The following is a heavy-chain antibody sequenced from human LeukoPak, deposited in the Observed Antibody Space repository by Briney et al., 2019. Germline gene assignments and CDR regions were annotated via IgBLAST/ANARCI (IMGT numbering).Heavy chain of an antibody. Sequence: GASVKVSCKASGYTFTSYGISWVRQAPGQGLEWMGWISAYNGNTNNAQKLQGRVTMTTHTSTSTAYMELRSLRSDDTAVYYCARDRRTTSYYYMDVWGKGTTVTVSS. CDR2: ISAYNGNT. D-gene: IGHD2-2*01. V-gene: IGHV1-18*01. CDR1: GYTFTSYG. CDR3: ARDRRTTSYYYMDV. J-gene: IGHJ6*03.